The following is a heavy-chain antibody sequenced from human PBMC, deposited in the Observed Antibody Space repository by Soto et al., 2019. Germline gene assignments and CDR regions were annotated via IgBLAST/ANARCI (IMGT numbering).Heavy chain of an antibody. J-gene: IGHJ5*02. CDR2: VYWDDDK. D-gene: IGHD6-13*01. V-gene: IGHV2-5*02. CDR1: GFSLNTSGVG. CDR3: AHRSVAAAGYNWFDP. Sequence: ESGPTLVNPTQTLTLTCTFSGFSLNTSGVGVGWIRQPPGKALEWLAHVYWDDDKRYSPALKGRLTITKDTSKNQVVLTMTNMDPVDTATYYCAHRSVAAAGYNWFDPWGQGTLVTVSS.